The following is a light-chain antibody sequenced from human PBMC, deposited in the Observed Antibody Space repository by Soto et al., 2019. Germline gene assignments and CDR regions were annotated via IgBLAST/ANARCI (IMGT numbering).Light chain of an antibody. CDR1: QSVSSSY. CDR3: QQYGSSPIT. V-gene: IGKV3-20*01. J-gene: IGKJ5*01. CDR2: GAS. Sequence: EIVLTQSPGNLSLSPGARATLSCRASQSVSSSYLAWYQQKPGPAPRLLIYGASSRATGIPDRFSGRGSGTDFTLTISSLQPEDVAVYYCQQYGSSPITFGQGTRLEIK.